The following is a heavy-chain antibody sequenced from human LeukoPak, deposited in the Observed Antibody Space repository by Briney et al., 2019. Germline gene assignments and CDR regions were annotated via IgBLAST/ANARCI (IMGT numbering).Heavy chain of an antibody. CDR2: ISGSGGST. V-gene: IGHV3-23*01. J-gene: IGHJ4*02. CDR1: GFTFSSYA. Sequence: GGSLRLSCAASGFTFSSYAMSWVRQAPGKGLEWVSAISGSGGSTYYADSVKGRFTISRDNSKNTLYLQMNSLRAEDTAVYYCAKHGQQAMIVVVIPYYFDYWGQGTLVTVSS. D-gene: IGHD3-22*01. CDR3: AKHGQQAMIVVVIPYYFDY.